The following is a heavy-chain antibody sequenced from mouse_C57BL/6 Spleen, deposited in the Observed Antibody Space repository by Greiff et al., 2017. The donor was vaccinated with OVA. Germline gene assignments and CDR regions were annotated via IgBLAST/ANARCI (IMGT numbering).Heavy chain of an antibody. CDR3: ARPYNDYDEAWFAY. J-gene: IGHJ3*01. Sequence: QVQLQQSGAELVKPGASVKISCKASGYAFSSYWMNWVKQRPGKGLEWIGQIYPGDGDTNYNGKFKGKATLTADKSSSTAYMQLSSLTSEDSAVYFCARPYNDYDEAWFAYWGQGTLVTVSA. CDR2: IYPGDGDT. V-gene: IGHV1-80*01. CDR1: GYAFSSYW. D-gene: IGHD2-4*01.